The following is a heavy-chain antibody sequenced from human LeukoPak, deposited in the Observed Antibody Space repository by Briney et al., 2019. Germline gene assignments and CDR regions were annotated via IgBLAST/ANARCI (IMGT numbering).Heavy chain of an antibody. CDR1: GGSISSGNYY. CDR3: ARLVNKLLFDY. D-gene: IGHD2-21*02. V-gene: IGHV4-61*02. J-gene: IGHJ4*02. CDR2: IYTSGST. Sequence: SETLSLTCTVSGGSISSGNYYWAWIRQPAGKALEWIGRIYTSGSTNYNPSFTSRVTISIDTSKNQASLKVSSVTAADTAIYYCARLVNKLLFDYWGPGTLVTVSS.